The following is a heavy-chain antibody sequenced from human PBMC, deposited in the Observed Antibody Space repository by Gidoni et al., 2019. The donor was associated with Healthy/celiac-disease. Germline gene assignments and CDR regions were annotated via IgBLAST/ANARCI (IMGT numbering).Heavy chain of an antibody. Sequence: EVQLVESGGGLVQPGGSLRLSCAASGFTFSRYSMNWVRQAPGKGLEWVSYISSSSSTIYYADSVKGRFTISRDNAKNSLYLQMNSLRDEDTAVDYCAREGCSSTSCYTYYYYGMDVWGQGTTVTVSS. CDR2: ISSSSSTI. CDR3: AREGCSSTSCYTYYYYGMDV. J-gene: IGHJ6*02. V-gene: IGHV3-48*02. D-gene: IGHD2-2*02. CDR1: GFTFSRYS.